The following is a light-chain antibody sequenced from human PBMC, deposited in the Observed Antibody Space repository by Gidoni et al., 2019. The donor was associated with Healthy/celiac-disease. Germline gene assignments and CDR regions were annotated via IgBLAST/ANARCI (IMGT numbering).Light chain of an antibody. V-gene: IGKV3-11*01. CDR3: QQRSNWPWT. CDR1: QSVSSY. J-gene: IGKJ1*01. Sequence: EIVLPQSPATLSLSPGERATLSCRASQSVSSYLAWYQQKPGQAPRLLIYDAANRATGIPARFSGSGSGTDCTLTISSLEPEDFAVYYCQQRSNWPWTFGQGTKVEIK. CDR2: DAA.